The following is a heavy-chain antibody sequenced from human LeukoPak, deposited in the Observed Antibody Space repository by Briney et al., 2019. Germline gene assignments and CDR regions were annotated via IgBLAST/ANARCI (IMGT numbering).Heavy chain of an antibody. D-gene: IGHD6-13*01. V-gene: IGHV1-18*01. J-gene: IGHJ6*03. Sequence: ASVKVSCKASGYTFTSYIISWVRQAPGQGLEWMGWINAYNGNTDYAQRVQGRVTMTTDTSTSTAYMELRSLRSDDTAVYYCSRDRHIAAAVYYYYMDVWGKGTPVTVSS. CDR3: SRDRHIAAAVYYYYMDV. CDR2: INAYNGNT. CDR1: GYTFTSYI.